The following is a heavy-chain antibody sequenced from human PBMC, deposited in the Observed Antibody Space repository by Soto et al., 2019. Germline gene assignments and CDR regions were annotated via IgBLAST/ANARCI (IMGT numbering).Heavy chain of an antibody. J-gene: IGHJ5*02. V-gene: IGHV1-69*08. CDR2: IIPIIGII. Sequence: QVPLVQSGAEVKKPGSSVKVSCKASGGTFSTYTITWVRQAPGQGLEWMGRIIPIIGIINYAQKFQGRVTITADKFTGTAYMELTRLRSDDTAVYYCAGDPDSHYNDSHASSYPWGQGTLVTVSS. CDR3: AGDPDSHYNDSHASSYP. D-gene: IGHD3-22*01. CDR1: GGTFSTYT.